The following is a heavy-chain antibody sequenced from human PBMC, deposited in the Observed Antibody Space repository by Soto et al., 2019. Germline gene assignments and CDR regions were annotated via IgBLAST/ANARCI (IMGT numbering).Heavy chain of an antibody. CDR3: ARAGYCSGGRCFGDYYHYYGMDV. D-gene: IGHD2-15*01. Sequence: LRLSCAASGFTFSDYSMNWVRQAPGKGLEWISYIRSGSDFAYYADSVKGRFTISRDNARNSLYLQMNGLRDEDTAVYYCARAGYCSGGRCFGDYYHYYGMDVWGQGTTVTVSS. J-gene: IGHJ6*02. CDR1: GFTFSDYS. V-gene: IGHV3-48*02. CDR2: IRSGSDFA.